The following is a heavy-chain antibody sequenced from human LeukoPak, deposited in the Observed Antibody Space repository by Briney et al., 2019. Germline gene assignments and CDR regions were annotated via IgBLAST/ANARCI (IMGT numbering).Heavy chain of an antibody. D-gene: IGHD6-6*01. CDR1: GYTFTGYY. J-gene: IGHJ5*02. CDR2: INPNSGGT. Sequence: ASVKVSCKASGYTFTGYYMHWVRQAPGQGLEWMGWINPNSGGTNYAQKFQGRVTMTRDTSISTAYMELSRLRSDDTAVYYCARDESIAYENNCFYTWGQGTLVTVSS. V-gene: IGHV1-2*02. CDR3: ARDESIAYENNCFYT.